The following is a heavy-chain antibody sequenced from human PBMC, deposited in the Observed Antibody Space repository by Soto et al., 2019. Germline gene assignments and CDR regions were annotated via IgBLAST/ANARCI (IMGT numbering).Heavy chain of an antibody. Sequence: QAQLVQSGAEVKEPGASVKVSCKASGYSFTTSGITWVRQAPGQGLEWMGWISTYNGNTNYAQKLQDRVTLTTDTSTSTAYMALRSLRSDDTSVYYCARRLYGDYDYWGQGTLVTGSS. D-gene: IGHD4-17*01. CDR1: GYSFTTSG. CDR2: ISTYNGNT. CDR3: ARRLYGDYDY. V-gene: IGHV1-18*01. J-gene: IGHJ4*02.